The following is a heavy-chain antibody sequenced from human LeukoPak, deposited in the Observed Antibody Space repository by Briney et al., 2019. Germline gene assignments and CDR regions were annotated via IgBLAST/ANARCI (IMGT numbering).Heavy chain of an antibody. V-gene: IGHV3-49*03. CDR1: GFTFGDYA. CDR2: IRSKTYGGTT. J-gene: IGHJ4*02. Sequence: GGSLRLSCTASGFTFGDYAMSWFRQAPGKGLEWAGFIRSKTYGGTTEYAASVKDRFTISRDDSKSIAYLQMNSLKTEDTAVYYCTRGRGYSYGYPDYWGQGTLVTVSS. D-gene: IGHD5-18*01. CDR3: TRGRGYSYGYPDY.